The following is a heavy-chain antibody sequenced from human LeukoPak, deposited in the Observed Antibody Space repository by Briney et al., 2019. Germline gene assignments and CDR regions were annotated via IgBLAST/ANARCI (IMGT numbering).Heavy chain of an antibody. V-gene: IGHV3-9*01. J-gene: IGHJ4*02. D-gene: IGHD5-12*01. CDR2: ISWNSGSI. CDR3: ARDIGYSGYFDY. Sequence: GRSLRLSCAASGFTFDDYAMHWVRQAPGKGLEWVSGISWNSGSIGYADSVKGRFTISRDNAKNSLYLQMNSLRAEDTAVYYCARDIGYSGYFDYWGQGTLVTVSS. CDR1: GFTFDDYA.